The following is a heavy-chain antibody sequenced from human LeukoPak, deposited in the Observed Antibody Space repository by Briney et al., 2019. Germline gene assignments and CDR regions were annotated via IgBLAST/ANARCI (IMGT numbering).Heavy chain of an antibody. J-gene: IGHJ4*02. CDR3: AKDSVAIDY. Sequence: PGGSLRLSCAASGFTFSSYSMNWVRQAPGKGLEWVSYISSSSSTIYYADSVKGRFTISRDNSKNTLYLQMNSLRAEDTAVYYCAKDSVAIDYWGQGTLVTVSS. V-gene: IGHV3-48*01. CDR1: GFTFSSYS. CDR2: ISSSSSTI.